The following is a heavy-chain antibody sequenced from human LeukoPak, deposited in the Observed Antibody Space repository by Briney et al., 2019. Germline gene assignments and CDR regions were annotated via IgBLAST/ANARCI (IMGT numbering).Heavy chain of an antibody. Sequence: SGTLSLTCAVCCGSINNANWWSWVRQPPGKGLEWIAEVAHHGKPNYNPSLESRVTVSLDKSKSQFSLNLTSVTAADTAVYFCTRTNRDWVPSDYWGQGTLVTVSS. CDR3: TRTNRDWVPSDY. D-gene: IGHD2-21*01. V-gene: IGHV4-4*02. CDR1: CGSINNANW. J-gene: IGHJ4*02. CDR2: VAHHGKP.